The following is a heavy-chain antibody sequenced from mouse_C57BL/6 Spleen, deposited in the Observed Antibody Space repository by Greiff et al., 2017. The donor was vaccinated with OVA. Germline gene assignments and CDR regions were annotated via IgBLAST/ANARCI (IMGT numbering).Heavy chain of an antibody. CDR2: IDPETGGT. J-gene: IGHJ3*01. D-gene: IGHD2-4*01. Sequence: QVQLQQSGAELVRPGASVTLSCKASGYTFTDYEMHWVKQTPVHGLEWIGAIDPETGGTAYNQKFKGKAILTADKSSRTAYMELRSLTSEDSAVYYCTRNYDYDGFAYWGQGTLVTVSA. CDR1: GYTFTDYE. V-gene: IGHV1-15*01. CDR3: TRNYDYDGFAY.